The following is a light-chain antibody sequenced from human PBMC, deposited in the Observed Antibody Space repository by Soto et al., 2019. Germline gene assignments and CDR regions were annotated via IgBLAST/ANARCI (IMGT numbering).Light chain of an antibody. V-gene: IGKV1D-12*01. CDR2: SVS. Sequence: DIQMTQSPFSVSASVGDRVAIACRASQDISVYFAWYQLKPGKAPKLLIHSVSSLASGVPSRFRGSGSGRDFTLTISRLQPEDSATYFCQQANDYPYTFGQGTKLEI. CDR1: QDISVY. J-gene: IGKJ2*01. CDR3: QQANDYPYT.